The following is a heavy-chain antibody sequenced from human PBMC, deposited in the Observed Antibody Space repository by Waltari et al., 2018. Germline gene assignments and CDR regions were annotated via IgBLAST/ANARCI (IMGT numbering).Heavy chain of an antibody. CDR1: GGTFSSYA. Sequence: QVQLVQSGAEVKKPGSSVKVSCKASGGTFSSYAISWVRQATGQGLEWMGGIIPILGIANYAQKFQGRVTITADKSTSTAYMELSSLRSEDTAVYYCARVVRGDYVRSIFDIWGQGTMVTVSS. J-gene: IGHJ3*02. CDR3: ARVVRGDYVRSIFDI. D-gene: IGHD4-17*01. V-gene: IGHV1-69*10. CDR2: IIPILGIA.